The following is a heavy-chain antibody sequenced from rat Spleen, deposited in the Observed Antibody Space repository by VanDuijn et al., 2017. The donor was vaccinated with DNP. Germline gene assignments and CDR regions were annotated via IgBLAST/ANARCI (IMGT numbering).Heavy chain of an antibody. Sequence: EVQLVESGGGLVQPGRSLKLSCVASGFTFSTYWMFWVRQAPGKGLEWVASINTDGGNTYYPDSVKGRFTVSRDNAESTLYLQMDSLQTEDTAMYFCARRNGGLDFWGQGVMVTVSS. J-gene: IGHJ2*01. V-gene: IGHV5-58*01. CDR3: ARRNGGLDF. CDR2: INTDGGNT. CDR1: GFTFSTYW. D-gene: IGHD1-11*01.